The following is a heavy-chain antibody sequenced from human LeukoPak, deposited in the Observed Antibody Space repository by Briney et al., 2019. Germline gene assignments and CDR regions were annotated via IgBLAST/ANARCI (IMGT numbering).Heavy chain of an antibody. CDR1: GGSFSGYY. CDR3: ARLVQNCGGDCSDNDAFDI. V-gene: IGHV4-34*01. CDR2: INHSGST. J-gene: IGHJ3*02. D-gene: IGHD2-21*02. Sequence: KPSETLSLTCAVYGGSFSGYYWSWIRQPPGKGLEWIGEINHSGSTNYNPSLKSRVTISVDTSKNQFSLKLSSVTAADTAVYYCARLVQNCGGDCSDNDAFDIWGQGTMVTVSS.